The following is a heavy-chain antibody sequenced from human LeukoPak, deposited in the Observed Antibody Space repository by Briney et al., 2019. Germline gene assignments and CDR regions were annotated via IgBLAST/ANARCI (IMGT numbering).Heavy chain of an antibody. CDR3: ARGPFGSGSFLDY. Sequence: GASVKVSCKASGYIFSSNDINWVRQAAGQGLEWMGWMNPNSGDTGYTEKFQGRVAMTRSTSITTAYMELSSLRSEDTAVYYCARGPFGSGSFLDYGGQGTLVTVSS. V-gene: IGHV1-8*01. CDR1: GYIFSSND. CDR2: MNPNSGDT. D-gene: IGHD3-10*01. J-gene: IGHJ4*02.